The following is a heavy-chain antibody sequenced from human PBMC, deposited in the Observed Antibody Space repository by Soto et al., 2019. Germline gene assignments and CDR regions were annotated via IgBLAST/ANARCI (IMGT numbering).Heavy chain of an antibody. CDR1: GYTFTSYD. D-gene: IGHD2-15*01. CDR3: ARDIVVEVAATGGGMDV. CDR2: MNPNSGNT. J-gene: IGHJ6*02. Sequence: QVQLVQSGAEVKKPGASVKVSCKASGYTFTSYDINWVRQATGQGLEWMGWMNPNSGNTGYAQKLQCRLTMTRNTSISTVYMELSSLRSEDTAVYYCARDIVVEVAATGGGMDVWGQGDTVPVSS. V-gene: IGHV1-8*01.